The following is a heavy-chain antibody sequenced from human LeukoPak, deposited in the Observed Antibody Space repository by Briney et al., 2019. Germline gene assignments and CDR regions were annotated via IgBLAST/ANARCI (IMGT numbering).Heavy chain of an antibody. CDR3: ARRASSSLTGFDP. D-gene: IGHD6-13*01. CDR2: IYPGDSDT. CDR1: GYSFSTYW. Sequence: GESLKISCRASGYSFSTYWIGWVRQMPGKGLEWVGVIYPGDSDTRYSPSFQGQVTFSADKSTSTASLQLSSLKASDSAMYYCARRASSSLTGFDPWGQGTLVTVSS. J-gene: IGHJ5*02. V-gene: IGHV5-51*01.